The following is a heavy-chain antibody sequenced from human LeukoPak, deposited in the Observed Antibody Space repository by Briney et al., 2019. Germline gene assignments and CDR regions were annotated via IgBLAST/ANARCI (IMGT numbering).Heavy chain of an antibody. Sequence: GGSLRLSCAASGFIFSSYRMNWVRQAPGKGLEWVSSVSNSGDYIHYADSVKGRFTISRDNSKNSLYLQMNSLRAEDTAVYYCARALIGYYFDYWGQGTLVTVSS. CDR3: ARALIGYYFDY. V-gene: IGHV3-21*06. D-gene: IGHD2-8*01. J-gene: IGHJ4*02. CDR1: GFIFSSYR. CDR2: VSNSGDYI.